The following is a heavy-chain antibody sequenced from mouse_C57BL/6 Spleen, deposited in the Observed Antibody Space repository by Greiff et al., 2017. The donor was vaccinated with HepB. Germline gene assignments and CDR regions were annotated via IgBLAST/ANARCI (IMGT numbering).Heavy chain of an antibody. J-gene: IGHJ2*01. CDR2: IYPYNGVS. CDR3: ARGGGRDFYCFDY. V-gene: IGHV1-31*01. Sequence: EVKLMESGPELVKPGASVKISCKASGYSFTGYYMHWVKQSHGNILDWIGYIYPYNGVSSYNQKFKGKATLTVDKSSSTAYMELRSLTSEDSAVYYCARGGGRDFYCFDYWGQGTTLTVSS. CDR1: GYSFTGYY. D-gene: IGHD1-1*01.